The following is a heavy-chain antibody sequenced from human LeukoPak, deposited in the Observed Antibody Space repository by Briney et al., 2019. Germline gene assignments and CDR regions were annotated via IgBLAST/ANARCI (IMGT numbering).Heavy chain of an antibody. V-gene: IGHV1-69*04. CDR2: IIPILGIA. CDR3: ARDRGTTNPSDY. D-gene: IGHD1-7*01. Sequence: SVKVSCKASGYTFTSYDINWVRQATGQGLEWMGRIIPILGIANYAQKFQGRVTITADKSTSTAYMELSSLRSEDTAVYYCARDRGTTNPSDYWGQGTLVTVSS. CDR1: GYTFTSYD. J-gene: IGHJ4*02.